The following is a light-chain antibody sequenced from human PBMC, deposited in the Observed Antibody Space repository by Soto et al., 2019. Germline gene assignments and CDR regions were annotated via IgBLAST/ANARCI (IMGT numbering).Light chain of an antibody. Sequence: EIVLTQSPRTLSLSPGERATLSCRASQSVSSSYLAWYQQKPGQGPRLLIYGASSRATGIPDRFRGSGSGTDFTLTISRLEPEDFAVYYCQQYAGSPKTFGQGTKVDIK. CDR2: GAS. CDR3: QQYAGSPKT. J-gene: IGKJ1*01. CDR1: QSVSSSY. V-gene: IGKV3-20*01.